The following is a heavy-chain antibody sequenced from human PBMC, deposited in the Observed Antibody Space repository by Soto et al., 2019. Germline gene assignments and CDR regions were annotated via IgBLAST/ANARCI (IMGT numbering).Heavy chain of an antibody. CDR1: GGTFNNYG. Sequence: QVQLVQSGAAVKKPGSSVKVSCKASGGTFNNYGMGWVRQAPGQGLEWMGGIIPMIGRTNYAQKFQGRLTLTADAYRSTAYMELRRLRSDATAVYYCAILDYDVLTGYSYDDWGQGTLVTVSS. D-gene: IGHD3-9*01. J-gene: IGHJ4*02. CDR2: IIPMIGRT. V-gene: IGHV1-69*01. CDR3: AILDYDVLTGYSYDD.